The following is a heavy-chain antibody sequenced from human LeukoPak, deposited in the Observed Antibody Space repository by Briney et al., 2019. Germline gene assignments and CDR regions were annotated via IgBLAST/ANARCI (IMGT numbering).Heavy chain of an antibody. V-gene: IGHV3-30*18. CDR3: AKEGGSGSYYNEFEVDY. CDR2: ISYDGSNK. Sequence: PGRSLRLSCAASGFTFSSYGMHWVRQAPGKGLEWVAVISYDGSNKCYADSVKGRFPISRDNSKNTLYLQMNSLRAEDTAVYYCAKEGGSGSYYNEFEVDYWGQGTLVTVSS. J-gene: IGHJ4*02. D-gene: IGHD3-10*01. CDR1: GFTFSSYG.